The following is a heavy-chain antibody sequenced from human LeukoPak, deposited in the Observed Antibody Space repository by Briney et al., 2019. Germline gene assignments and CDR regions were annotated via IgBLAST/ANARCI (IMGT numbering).Heavy chain of an antibody. Sequence: GGSLRLSCAASGFTFSSYAMHWVRQAPGKGLEWVAVISYDGSNKYYADSVKGRFTISRDNSKNTLYLQMNSLRTEDTAVYYCARTAVAGFHTFDYWGQGTLVTVSS. D-gene: IGHD6-19*01. CDR1: GFTFSSYA. CDR2: ISYDGSNK. CDR3: ARTAVAGFHTFDY. J-gene: IGHJ4*02. V-gene: IGHV3-30*07.